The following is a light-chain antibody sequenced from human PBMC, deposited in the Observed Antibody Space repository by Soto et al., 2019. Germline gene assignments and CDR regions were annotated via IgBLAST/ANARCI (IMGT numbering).Light chain of an antibody. CDR2: DVS. CDR1: SSDVGGFTS. CDR3: YSSACSFPYG. J-gene: IGLJ1*01. Sequence: QSVLSQPRSVSGSPGQSVTISCNGSSSDVGGFTSVSWFQQYPVTTPKLIIYDVSKRPSGVPDRFSGSRSGNTASLTISGLQAEDEADYSCYSSACSFPYGFRSGTKVTV. V-gene: IGLV2-11*01.